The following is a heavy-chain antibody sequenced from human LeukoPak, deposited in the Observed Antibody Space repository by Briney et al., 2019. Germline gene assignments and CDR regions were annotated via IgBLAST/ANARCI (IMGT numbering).Heavy chain of an antibody. CDR1: GFTFSSYA. J-gene: IGHJ4*02. CDR3: ANSLVRGSYFAN. Sequence: GGSLRLSCAASGFTFSSYAMSWVRQAPGKGLEWVSAISGSGGSTYYADSVKGRFTISRDNSKNTLYLQMNSLRAEDTAVYYLANSLVRGSYFANWGQGTLVTVS. V-gene: IGHV3-23*01. D-gene: IGHD3-10*01. CDR2: ISGSGGST.